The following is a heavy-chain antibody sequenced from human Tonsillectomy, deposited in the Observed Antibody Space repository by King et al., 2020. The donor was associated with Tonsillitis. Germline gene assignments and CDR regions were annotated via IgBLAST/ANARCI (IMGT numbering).Heavy chain of an antibody. V-gene: IGHV4-4*07. CDR3: ARSTYFDFWSGYPYYFDS. CDR2: VYTSGST. CDR1: RGSISSYY. D-gene: IGHD3-3*01. Sequence: QLQESGPGLVKPSETLSLTCTVSRGSISSYYWSWIRQPAGKGLEWIGRVYTSGSTNYNPSLKSRVTMSVDTSKNQFSLKLSSVTAADTAVYYCARSTYFDFWSGYPYYFDSWGQGTLFTVSS. J-gene: IGHJ4*02.